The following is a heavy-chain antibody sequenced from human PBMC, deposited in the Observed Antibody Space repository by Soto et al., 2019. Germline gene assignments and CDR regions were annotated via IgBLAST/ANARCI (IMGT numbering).Heavy chain of an antibody. V-gene: IGHV1-18*01. J-gene: IGHJ4*02. CDR2: ISAYNGNT. Sequence: QVQLVQSGAEVKKPGASVKVSCKASGYTFTIYGISWVRHAPGQGLEWMGWISAYNGNTNYAQKLQGRDTMTTSTSPSTASMELRSLRSDDTAVYYCARDLAAGNCDYWGQGTLVTVSS. CDR1: GYTFTIYG. D-gene: IGHD6-13*01. CDR3: ARDLAAGNCDY.